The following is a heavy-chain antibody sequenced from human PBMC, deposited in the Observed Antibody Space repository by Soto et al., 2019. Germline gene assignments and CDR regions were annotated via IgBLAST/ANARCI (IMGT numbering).Heavy chain of an antibody. CDR3: ATAGDSSGTRCYNCCWC. CDR1: EYSFTTYW. Sequence: GESLKISCHGSEYSFTTYWIGWVRQMPGKGLEWMGIIYPGDSDTRYSPSFQDQVTISADKSISTAYLQWSSLKASDTAMYYCATAGDSSGTRCYNCCWCWGQGTLGSASS. CDR2: IYPGDSDT. J-gene: IGHJ4*01. V-gene: IGHV5-51*01. D-gene: IGHD2-2*02.